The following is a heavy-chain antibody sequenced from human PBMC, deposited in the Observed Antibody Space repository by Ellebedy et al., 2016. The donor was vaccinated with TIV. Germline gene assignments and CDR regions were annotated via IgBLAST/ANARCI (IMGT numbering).Heavy chain of an antibody. D-gene: IGHD4-17*01. J-gene: IGHJ4*02. Sequence: GESLKISXAASGFTFSSYWMSWVRQAPGKGLEWVANIKQDGSERYYADSVKGRFTISRDNSKNTLYLQMNSLRAEDTAVYYCARHYGDYGKDHWGQGTLVTVSS. CDR1: GFTFSSYW. CDR3: ARHYGDYGKDH. CDR2: IKQDGSER. V-gene: IGHV3-7*01.